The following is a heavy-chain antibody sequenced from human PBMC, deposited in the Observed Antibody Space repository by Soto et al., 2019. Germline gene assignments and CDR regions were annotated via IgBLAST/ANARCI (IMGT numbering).Heavy chain of an antibody. D-gene: IGHD3-22*01. CDR2: ISAYNGNT. J-gene: IGHJ6*02. Sequence: GASVKVSCTASGYTFTSYGISWVRQAPGQGLEWMGWISAYNGNTNYAQKFQGRVTMTTDTSTSTAYMELRSLRSDDTAVYYCARVGYYYDSSGYGQIYYYYYGMDVWGQGTMVTVSS. CDR1: GYTFTSYG. CDR3: ARVGYYYDSSGYGQIYYYYYGMDV. V-gene: IGHV1-18*01.